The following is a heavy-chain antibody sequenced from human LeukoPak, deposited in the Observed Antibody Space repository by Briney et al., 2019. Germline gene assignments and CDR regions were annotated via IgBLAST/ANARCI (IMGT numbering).Heavy chain of an antibody. Sequence: PGGSLRLSCAASGFTFSSYSMNWVRQAPGKGPEWVSYISSSSSTIYYADSVKGRFTISRDNAKNSLYLQMNSLRAEDTAVYYCARVWRVGATGYWGQGTLVTVSS. J-gene: IGHJ4*02. CDR2: ISSSSSTI. V-gene: IGHV3-48*01. D-gene: IGHD1-26*01. CDR3: ARVWRVGATGY. CDR1: GFTFSSYS.